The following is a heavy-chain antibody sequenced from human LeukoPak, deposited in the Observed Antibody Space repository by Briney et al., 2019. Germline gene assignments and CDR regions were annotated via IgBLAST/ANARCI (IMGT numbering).Heavy chain of an antibody. V-gene: IGHV1-69*05. CDR3: ASPSPNNYGYYYYYMDV. CDR1: GGTFSSYA. J-gene: IGHJ6*03. Sequence: SVKVSCKASGGTFSSYAISWVRQAPGQGLEWMGGIIPIFGTANYAQKFQGRVTITTDESTSTAYMELSSLRSEDTAVYYCASPSPNNYGYYYYYMDVWGKGTTVTVSS. D-gene: IGHD1/OR15-1a*01. CDR2: IIPIFGTA.